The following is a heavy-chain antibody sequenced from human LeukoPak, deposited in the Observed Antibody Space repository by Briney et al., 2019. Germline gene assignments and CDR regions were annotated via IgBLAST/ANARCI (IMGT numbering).Heavy chain of an antibody. CDR3: TRAVGWTQNSYYSDY. CDR1: GFTFSTYW. J-gene: IGHJ4*02. V-gene: IGHV3-74*01. CDR2: INGDGSST. Sequence: GGSLRRSCAASGFTFSTYWMYWVRQAPGKGLVWVSRINGDGSSTTYADSVKGRFTISRDNAKNTLYLQMNSLRAEDTAVYYCTRAVGWTQNSYYSDYWGPGTLVTVSS. D-gene: IGHD3/OR15-3a*01.